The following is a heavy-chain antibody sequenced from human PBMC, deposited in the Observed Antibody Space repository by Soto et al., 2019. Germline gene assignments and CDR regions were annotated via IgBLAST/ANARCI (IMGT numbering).Heavy chain of an antibody. Sequence: SETLSLTCTVSGGSISSYYWGWIRQPPGKGLEWIGSIYYSGSTYYNPSLKSRVTISVDTSKNQFSLKLSSVTAADTAVYYCARTAVAARLITYYYYYMDVWGKGTTVTVPS. D-gene: IGHD6-6*01. J-gene: IGHJ6*03. CDR3: ARTAVAARLITYYYYYMDV. CDR2: IYYSGST. CDR1: GGSISSYY. V-gene: IGHV4-39*01.